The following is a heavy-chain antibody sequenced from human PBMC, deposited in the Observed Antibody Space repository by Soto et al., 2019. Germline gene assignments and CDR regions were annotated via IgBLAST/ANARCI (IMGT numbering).Heavy chain of an antibody. CDR3: ARETRPVLLRP. J-gene: IGHJ5*02. Sequence: GGSLRLSCAASGFTFSSYSMNWVRQAPGKGLEWVSSISSSSSYIYYADSVKGRFTISRDNAKNSLYLQMNSLRAEDMAVYYCARETRPVLLRPWGQGTLVTVSS. CDR2: ISSSSSYI. V-gene: IGHV3-21*01. CDR1: GFTFSSYS. D-gene: IGHD3-10*01.